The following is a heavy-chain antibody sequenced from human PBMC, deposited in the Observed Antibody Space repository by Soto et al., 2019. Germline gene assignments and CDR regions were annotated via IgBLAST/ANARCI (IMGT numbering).Heavy chain of an antibody. CDR3: VRHPPGDGIWYDY. V-gene: IGHV4-39*07. J-gene: IGHJ4*02. Sequence: PSETLSLTCTVSGGSISSSSYYWGWIRQPPGKGLEWIGSIYYSGSTYYSPSFQGHVTISVDKSISTAYLQWSSLKASDTAMYYCVRHPPGDGIWYDYWGQGSLVTVSS. D-gene: IGHD6-13*01. CDR2: IYYSGST. CDR1: GGSISSSSYY.